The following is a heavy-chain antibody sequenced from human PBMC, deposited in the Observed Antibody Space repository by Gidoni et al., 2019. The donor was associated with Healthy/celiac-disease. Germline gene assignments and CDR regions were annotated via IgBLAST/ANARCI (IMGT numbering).Heavy chain of an antibody. CDR2: IYYSGST. V-gene: IGHV4-59*01. CDR1: GGSISSYY. Sequence: QVQLQESGPGLVKPSETLSLTCTVSGGSISSYYWSWIRQPPGKGLEWIGYIYYSGSTNYNPSLKSRVTISVDTSKNQFSLKLSSVTAADTAVYYCAFSTGPGYFDYWGQGTLVTVSS. J-gene: IGHJ4*02. CDR3: AFSTGPGYFDY.